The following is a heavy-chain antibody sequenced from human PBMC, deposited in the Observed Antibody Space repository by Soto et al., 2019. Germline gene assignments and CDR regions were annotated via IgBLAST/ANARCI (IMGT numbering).Heavy chain of an antibody. V-gene: IGHV4-39*01. D-gene: IGHD3-3*01. Sequence: QVQLQESGPGLVKPSETLSLFCTVSGDSFTSSRYSWGWIRQPPGKGLEWIGSVYYSGNTQYNPSLKSRVTIPVDSSKTHFYLKMTSVTAADTAVYFCARRMRFLEAFDFWGQGTLVTVSS. CDR2: VYYSGNT. CDR1: GDSFTSSRYS. CDR3: ARRMRFLEAFDF. J-gene: IGHJ4*02.